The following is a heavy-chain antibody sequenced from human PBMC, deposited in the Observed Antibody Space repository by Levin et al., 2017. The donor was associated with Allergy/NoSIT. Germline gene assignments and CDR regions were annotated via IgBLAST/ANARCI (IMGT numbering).Heavy chain of an antibody. Sequence: LSLTCAASGFTFSSYAMHWVRQAPGKGLEWVAVISYDGSNKYYADSVKGRFTISRDNSKNTLYLQMNSLRAEDTAVYYCAREGDSSGWTPDAFDIWGQGTMVTVSS. D-gene: IGHD6-19*01. CDR2: ISYDGSNK. CDR3: AREGDSSGWTPDAFDI. V-gene: IGHV3-30-3*01. J-gene: IGHJ3*02. CDR1: GFTFSSYA.